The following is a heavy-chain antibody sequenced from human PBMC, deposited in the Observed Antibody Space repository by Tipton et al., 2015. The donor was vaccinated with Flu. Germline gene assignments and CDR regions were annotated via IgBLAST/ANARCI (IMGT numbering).Heavy chain of an antibody. Sequence: SLRLSCAGSGFTFSDYWMHWVRQAPGKGLVWVSGINPEGSRTINADSVKGRFTISRDNAKNTLYLQMNTLRAEDTAVYYCSSVYSSAWTPGFWGQGTLVSVSS. J-gene: IGHJ4*02. CDR1: GFTFSDYW. CDR2: INPEGSRT. D-gene: IGHD6-19*01. CDR3: SSVYSSAWTPGF. V-gene: IGHV3-74*01.